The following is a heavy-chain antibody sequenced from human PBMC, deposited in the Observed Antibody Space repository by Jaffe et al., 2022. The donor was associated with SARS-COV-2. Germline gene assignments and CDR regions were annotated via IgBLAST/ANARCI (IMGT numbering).Heavy chain of an antibody. V-gene: IGHV1-3*04. CDR2: ITTANVRT. CDR1: VSSFNTNA. Sequence: QVQLLQSGAEVKRPGASVTVSCKSSVSSFNTNAIHWVRQAPGQRLEWMGWITTANVRTRYSQKFQGRLTISINTAANTASMELSSLRSEDTALYYCVKDLSGAGDYWGRGTLVTVSS. J-gene: IGHJ4*02. D-gene: IGHD3-10*01. CDR3: VKDLSGAGDY.